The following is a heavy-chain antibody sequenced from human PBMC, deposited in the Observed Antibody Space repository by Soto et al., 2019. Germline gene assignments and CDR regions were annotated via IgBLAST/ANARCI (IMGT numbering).Heavy chain of an antibody. D-gene: IGHD3-10*01. CDR1: GYTFSDFD. CDR3: ARGNPFTYAGFDV. V-gene: IGHV1-8*01. CDR2: MNAKSGDT. J-gene: IGHJ6*02. Sequence: QAHLEQSGAELKRPGASVTVSCKASGYTFSDFDINWLRQASGQGPEWMGWMNAKSGDTFFAQRFQGKFNMTWDTSLSTAYMEVGSLTSDDTAIYYCARGNPFTYAGFDVWGQGTTVAVSS.